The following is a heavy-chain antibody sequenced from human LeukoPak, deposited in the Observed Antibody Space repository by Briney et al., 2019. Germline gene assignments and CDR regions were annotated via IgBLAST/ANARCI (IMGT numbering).Heavy chain of an antibody. CDR1: GFTVSSNY. D-gene: IGHD6-6*01. V-gene: IGHV3-66*01. Sequence: PGGSLRLSCAASGFTVSSNYMSWVRQAPGKGLEWVSGIYTGGDTYYADFVKDRFTISRDNSKNTLYLQMNSLRAEDTAVYYCARDGAHSSSYWGQGTLVTVSS. J-gene: IGHJ4*02. CDR3: ARDGAHSSSY. CDR2: IYTGGDT.